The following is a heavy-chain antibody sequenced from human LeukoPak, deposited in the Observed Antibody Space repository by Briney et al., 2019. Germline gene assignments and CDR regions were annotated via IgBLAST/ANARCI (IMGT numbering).Heavy chain of an antibody. V-gene: IGHV4-59*01. J-gene: IGHJ4*02. D-gene: IGHD4-23*01. Sequence: PSETLSLTCTVSGGSMSSSYWSWIRQPPGKGLEWIGYINYSGSTKYNPSLKSRVTIPEDTSKNQFSLNMTSVTDADTAVYYCARVSRWQLPYFDFWGQGALVTVSS. CDR2: INYSGST. CDR1: GGSMSSSY. CDR3: ARVSRWQLPYFDF.